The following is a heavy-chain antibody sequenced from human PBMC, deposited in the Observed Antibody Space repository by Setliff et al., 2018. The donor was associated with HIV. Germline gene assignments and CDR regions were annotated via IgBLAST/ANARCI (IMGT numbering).Heavy chain of an antibody. D-gene: IGHD2-8*01. V-gene: IGHV4-30-2*01. CDR1: GGSITSSIYS. Sequence: NPSETLSLTCTVSGGSITSSIYSWGWIRQPPGKGLEWIGYVYQSGSTYYKPSLKSRVTMSVDRSKNQFSLKIDSVTAADTAVYFCAGDNGANGGPGWLGPWGQGILVTVSS. CDR3: AGDNGANGGPGWLGP. CDR2: VYQSGST. J-gene: IGHJ5*02.